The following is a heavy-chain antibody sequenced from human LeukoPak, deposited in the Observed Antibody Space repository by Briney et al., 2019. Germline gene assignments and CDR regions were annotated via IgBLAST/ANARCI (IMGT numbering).Heavy chain of an antibody. V-gene: IGHV3-30-3*02. D-gene: IGHD2-15*01. J-gene: IGHJ3*02. CDR1: GFTFSSYA. CDR3: AKLVVNDAFDI. CDR2: ISYDGSNK. Sequence: GRSLRLSCAASGFTFSSYAMHWVRQAPGKGLEWVAVISYDGSNKDYADSVKGRFTISRDNSKNTLYVQMNSLRAEDTAVYYCAKLVVNDAFDIWGQGTMVTVSS.